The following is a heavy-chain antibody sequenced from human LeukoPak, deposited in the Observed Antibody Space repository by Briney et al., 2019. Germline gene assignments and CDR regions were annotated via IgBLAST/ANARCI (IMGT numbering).Heavy chain of an antibody. V-gene: IGHV4-34*01. D-gene: IGHD4-17*01. CDR1: GTSFTYYY. CDR2: VNHSGYT. J-gene: IGHJ4*02. Sequence: SETLSLTCGVTGTSFTYYYWSWIRQTLGKGLEWIGEVNHSGYTNMNPSLKSRVTISVDTSKNQFSLMMTSVTAADTAVYFCARMTTGHDYWGQGTLVTVSS. CDR3: ARMTTGHDY.